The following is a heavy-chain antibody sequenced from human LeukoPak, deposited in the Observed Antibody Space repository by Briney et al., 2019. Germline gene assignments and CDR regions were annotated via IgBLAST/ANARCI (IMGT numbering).Heavy chain of an antibody. CDR1: GFSVSSNY. CDR3: ARAGRFQSFDY. J-gene: IGHJ4*02. CDR2: IYTGGTT. V-gene: IGHV3-53*01. Sequence: GGSLRLSCAASGFSVSSNYVSWVHQAPGKGLEWVSVIYTGGTTHYAPSVMGRFTISRDDSQNTVHLHMSGLRDEDTALYYCARAGRFQSFDYWGQGTLVAVSS.